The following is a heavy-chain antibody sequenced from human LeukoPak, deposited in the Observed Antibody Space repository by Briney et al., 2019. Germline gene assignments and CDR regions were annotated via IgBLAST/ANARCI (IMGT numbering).Heavy chain of an antibody. D-gene: IGHD1-7*01. CDR2: IRGKAYGGTT. J-gene: IGHJ3*02. Sequence: QAGGSLRLSCTASGLTFGDYAMSWVRQAPGKGLEWVGFIRGKAYGGTTEYAASVKGRFTISRDGSKSIAYLQMNSLKTDDTAVYYCTRGNWNYGNAFDIWGQGTMVTVSS. CDR1: GLTFGDYA. V-gene: IGHV3-49*04. CDR3: TRGNWNYGNAFDI.